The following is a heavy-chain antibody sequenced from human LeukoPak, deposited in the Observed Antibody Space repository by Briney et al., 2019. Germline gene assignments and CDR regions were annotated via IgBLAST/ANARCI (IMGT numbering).Heavy chain of an antibody. CDR1: GDSFTSYW. Sequence: GEPLKIPCRGAGDSFTSYWSGWVRQMPGKGLEWMGIIYPGDSDTRYNPSFQGQVTISADKSISTAYLQWSSLKASDTAMYYCARSPIGYFDWLALYYWGQGTLVTVSS. D-gene: IGHD3-9*01. CDR2: IYPGDSDT. CDR3: ARSPIGYFDWLALYY. J-gene: IGHJ4*02. V-gene: IGHV5-51*01.